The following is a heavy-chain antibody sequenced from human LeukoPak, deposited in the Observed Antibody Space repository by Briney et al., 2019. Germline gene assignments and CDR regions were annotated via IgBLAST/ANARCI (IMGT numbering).Heavy chain of an antibody. CDR2: ISGSGGST. D-gene: IGHD3-3*01. V-gene: IGHV3-23*01. J-gene: IGHJ4*02. CDR1: GFTFSSYA. CDR3: TRFYDFGLDY. Sequence: GGSLRLSCAASGFTFSSYAMSWVRQAPGKGLEWVSAISGSGGSTYYADSVKGRFTISRDNSKNTLYLQMNSLKTEDTAVYYCTRFYDFGLDYWGQGTLVTVSS.